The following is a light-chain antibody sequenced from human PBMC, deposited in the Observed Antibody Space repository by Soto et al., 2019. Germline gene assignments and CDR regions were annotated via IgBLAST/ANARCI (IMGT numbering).Light chain of an antibody. CDR1: QSVATY. Sequence: EIVLTQSPLTLALSPGERATLSCRASQSVATYLAWYQQSPGQAPRLLLSDASQRATGIPARVSGSGSGTDCTPTISSLEPEDFAVYYCQHRTDWPPICTVGPGTKGEIK. J-gene: IGKJ2*02. CDR2: DAS. CDR3: QHRTDWPPICT. V-gene: IGKV3-11*01.